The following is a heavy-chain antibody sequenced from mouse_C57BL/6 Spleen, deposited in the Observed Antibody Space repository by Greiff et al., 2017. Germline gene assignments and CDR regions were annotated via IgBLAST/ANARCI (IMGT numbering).Heavy chain of an antibody. CDR2: IYPGDGDT. CDR1: GYAFSSYW. J-gene: IGHJ4*01. V-gene: IGHV1-82*01. CDR3: ARVRDTRGYAMDY. Sequence: VQLQQSGPELVKPGASVKISCTASGYAFSSYWMNWVKQRPGKGLEWIGRIYPGDGDTNYNGKFKGKAKLTAAKSSSTAYMQLSSLTSEDAAVYFCARVRDTRGYAMDYWGQGTSVTVSS. D-gene: IGHD3-3*01.